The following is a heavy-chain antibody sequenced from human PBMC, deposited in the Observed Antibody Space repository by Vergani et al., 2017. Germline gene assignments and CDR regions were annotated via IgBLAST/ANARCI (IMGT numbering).Heavy chain of an antibody. V-gene: IGHV3-9*01. D-gene: IGHD3-22*01. Sequence: EVQLVESGGGLVQPGRSLRLSCAASGFTFDDYAMHWVRQAPGKGLEWVSGFSWNSGSIGYADSVKGRFTISRDNAKNSLYLQMNSLRAEDTALYYCAKGYSSGYYSYFQHWGQGTLVTVSS. J-gene: IGHJ1*01. CDR1: GFTFDDYA. CDR2: FSWNSGSI. CDR3: AKGYSSGYYSYFQH.